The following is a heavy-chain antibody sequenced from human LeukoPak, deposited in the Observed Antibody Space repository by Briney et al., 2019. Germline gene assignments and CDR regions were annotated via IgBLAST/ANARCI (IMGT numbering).Heavy chain of an antibody. D-gene: IGHD3-3*01. V-gene: IGHV1-18*01. Sequence: ASVKVSCKASGYTFTSYGISWVRQAPGQGLEWMGWISAYNGNTNYARKLQGRVTMTTDTFTSTAYMELRSLRSDDTAVYYCARTGLEWYHWGFDYWGQGTLVTVSS. CDR3: ARTGLEWYHWGFDY. J-gene: IGHJ4*02. CDR1: GYTFTSYG. CDR2: ISAYNGNT.